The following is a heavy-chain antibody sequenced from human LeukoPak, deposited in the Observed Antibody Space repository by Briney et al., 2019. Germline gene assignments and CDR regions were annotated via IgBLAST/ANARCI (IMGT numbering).Heavy chain of an antibody. J-gene: IGHJ4*02. CDR2: IYYSGST. CDR3: AGTGKRGYSGYKQVCYFDY. CDR1: GGSISSSSYY. V-gene: IGHV4-39*01. D-gene: IGHD5-12*01. Sequence: SETLSLTCTVSGGSISSSSYYWGWIRQPPGKGLEWIGSIYYSGSTYYNPSLKSRVTISVDTSKNQFSLKLSSVTAADTAVYYCAGTGKRGYSGYKQVCYFDYWGQGTLVTVSS.